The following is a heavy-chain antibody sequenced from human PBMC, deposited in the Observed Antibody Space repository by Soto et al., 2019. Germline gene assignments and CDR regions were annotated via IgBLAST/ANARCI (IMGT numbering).Heavy chain of an antibody. CDR2: IIPIFGTA. V-gene: IGHV1-69*13. CDR1: GGTFSSYA. Sequence: SVKVSCKASGGTFSSYAISWVRQAPGQGLEWMGGIIPIFGTANYAQKFQGRDTITADESTSTAYTELSSLRSEDTAVYYCALNHRGLIIDYWGQAPLVTVSS. J-gene: IGHJ4*02. D-gene: IGHD2-21*02. CDR3: ALNHRGLIIDY.